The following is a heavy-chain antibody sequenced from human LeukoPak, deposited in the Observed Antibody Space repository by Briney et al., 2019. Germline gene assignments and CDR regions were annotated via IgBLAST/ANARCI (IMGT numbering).Heavy chain of an antibody. CDR3: AKDSGGTYFYYYYYMDV. Sequence: GGSLRLSCAAFGLTFSNSAMSWVRQAPGKGLEWVSTSTGSGGTTYYADSVKGRFTISRDNSKNTVYLQMNSLRAEDTAVYYCAKDSGGTYFYYYYYMDVWGKGTTVTVSS. CDR2: STGSGGTT. CDR1: GLTFSNSA. J-gene: IGHJ6*03. V-gene: IGHV3-23*01. D-gene: IGHD1-26*01.